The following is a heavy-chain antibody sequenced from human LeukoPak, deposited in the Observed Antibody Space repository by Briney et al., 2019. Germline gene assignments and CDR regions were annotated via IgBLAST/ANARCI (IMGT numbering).Heavy chain of an antibody. CDR2: MYPTSGSI. Sequence: SETLSLTCTVSGGTIGSGSYYWSWIRQPAGKGLEWIGRMYPTSGSINYSPSLRSRVTISVDTSKNHFSLRLSSVTAADTAMYFCARGFYDSRLRPSDVWGQGTLVTVSS. CDR3: ARGFYDSRLRPSDV. CDR1: GGTIGSGSYY. V-gene: IGHV4-61*02. J-gene: IGHJ4*02. D-gene: IGHD3-22*01.